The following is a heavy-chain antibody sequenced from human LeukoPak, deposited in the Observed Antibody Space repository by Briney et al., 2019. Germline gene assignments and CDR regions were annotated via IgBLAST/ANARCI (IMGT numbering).Heavy chain of an antibody. J-gene: IGHJ4*02. Sequence: GGSLRLSCAASGFTFSSYWMHWVRQAPGEGLVWVSRINSDGSSTSYADSVKGRFTISRDNAKNTLYLQMNSLRAEDTAVYYCAKHWYYDILTGYSPHFDYWGQGALGTVSS. CDR3: AKHWYYDILTGYSPHFDY. CDR1: GFTFSSYW. D-gene: IGHD3-9*01. V-gene: IGHV3-74*01. CDR2: INSDGSST.